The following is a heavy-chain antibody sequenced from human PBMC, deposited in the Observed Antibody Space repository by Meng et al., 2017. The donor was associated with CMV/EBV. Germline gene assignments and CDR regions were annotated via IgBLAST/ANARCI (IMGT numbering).Heavy chain of an antibody. J-gene: IGHJ4*02. Sequence: ASGFTFSGYAMHWVRQAPDKGLEWVAVISYDGSNKYYADSVKGRFTISRDNSKNTLYLQMNSLRAEDTAVYYCASRVRGYSYGDFDYWGQGTLVTVSS. CDR3: ASRVRGYSYGDFDY. CDR2: ISYDGSNK. V-gene: IGHV3-30*04. D-gene: IGHD5-18*01. CDR1: GFTFSGYA.